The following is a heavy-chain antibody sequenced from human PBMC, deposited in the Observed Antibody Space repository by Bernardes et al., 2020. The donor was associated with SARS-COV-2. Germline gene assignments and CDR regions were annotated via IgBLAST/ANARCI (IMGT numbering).Heavy chain of an antibody. Sequence: SETLSLTCTVSGGSISSYYWSWIRQPPGKGLEWIGYIYYSGSTNYNPSLKSRVTISVDTSKNQFSLKLSSVTAADTAVYYCARERGYCSGGSCYIPAIDYWGQGTLVTVSS. CDR3: ARERGYCSGGSCYIPAIDY. J-gene: IGHJ4*02. D-gene: IGHD2-15*01. V-gene: IGHV4-59*01. CDR1: GGSISSYY. CDR2: IYYSGST.